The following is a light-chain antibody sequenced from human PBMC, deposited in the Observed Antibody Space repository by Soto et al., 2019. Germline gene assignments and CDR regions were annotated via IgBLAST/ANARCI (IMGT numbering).Light chain of an antibody. CDR3: CSYTGTYSAHV. CDR1: SSDVGAYNY. CDR2: DVS. J-gene: IGLJ1*01. V-gene: IGLV2-11*01. Sequence: QSALTQPRSVSGSPGQSVTISCTGTSSDVGAYNYVSWYQQHPGKVPKLMIYDVSKRPSGVPDRFSGSKSGNTASLSISGLQAEDEADYYCCSYTGTYSAHVFRIVTKVTVL.